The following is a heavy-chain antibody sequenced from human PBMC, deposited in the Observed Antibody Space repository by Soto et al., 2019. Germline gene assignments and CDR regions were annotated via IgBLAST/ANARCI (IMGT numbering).Heavy chain of an antibody. J-gene: IGHJ5*02. CDR2: INHSGST. V-gene: IGHV4-34*01. D-gene: IGHD6-6*01. Sequence: SETLSLTCAVYGESLSGYYWSWIRQPPGKGLEWIGEINHSGSTNYNPSLKSRVTISVDTSKNQFSLKLSSVTAADTAVYYCARGRRIAAHLHNWFDPRGQGTLFTVSS. CDR1: GESLSGYY. CDR3: ARGRRIAAHLHNWFDP.